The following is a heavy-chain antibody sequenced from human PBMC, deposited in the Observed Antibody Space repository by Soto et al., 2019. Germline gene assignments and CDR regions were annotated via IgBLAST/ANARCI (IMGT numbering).Heavy chain of an antibody. CDR2: INDEGSST. CDR3: AMIPSCYDFYSFRSYI. V-gene: IGHV3-74*01. J-gene: IGHJ6*02. CDR1: GFTFSRSW. D-gene: IGHD5-12*01. Sequence: EEQLVESGGGLVQPGGSLRLSCAASGFTFSRSWMHWVRQGPGKGLVWVSRINDEGSSTGYAESVEGRFTISRDNAKNTLYLQMNSLRAEETAVYYCAMIPSCYDFYSFRSYIWGQGTTVTVSS.